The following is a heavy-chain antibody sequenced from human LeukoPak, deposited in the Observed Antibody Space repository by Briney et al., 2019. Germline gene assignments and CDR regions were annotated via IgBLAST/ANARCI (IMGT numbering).Heavy chain of an antibody. J-gene: IGHJ4*02. V-gene: IGHV3-NL1*01. D-gene: IGHD6-19*01. CDR3: ASSGYSSGWYFDY. Sequence: GGSLRLSCAASGFTFSRYGMHWVRQAPGKGLEWVSVIYSGGTTYYADSVKGRFTISRDNSKKTLYLQMNSLRAEDTAVYYCASSGYSSGWYFDYWGQGTLVTVSS. CDR1: GFTFSRYG. CDR2: IYSGGTT.